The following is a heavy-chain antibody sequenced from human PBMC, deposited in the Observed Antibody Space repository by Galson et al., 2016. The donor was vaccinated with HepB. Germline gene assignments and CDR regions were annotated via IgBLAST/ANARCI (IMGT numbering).Heavy chain of an antibody. CDR2: IKQDGSVK. J-gene: IGHJ4*02. CDR3: VRDGADGFDY. CDR1: GFTFSGYW. V-gene: IGHV3-7*01. Sequence: SLRLSCAVSGFTFSGYWMAWVRQAPGKGLEWVANIKQDGSVKEYMDSAKGRHTISRDNAKNSLYLQMNSLRAEDTAIYYCVRDGADGFDYWGQGTLVTVS.